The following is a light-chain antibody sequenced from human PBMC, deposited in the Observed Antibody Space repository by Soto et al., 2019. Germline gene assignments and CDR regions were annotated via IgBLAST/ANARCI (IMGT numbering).Light chain of an antibody. CDR1: GSDIGAGYG. V-gene: IGLV1-40*01. CDR2: DNM. CDR3: QSFDTSLSGPV. Sequence: QSVLTQPPSVSGAQGQRVTISCTGSGSDIGAGYGVQWYQHLPGTAPKLLIYDNMNRPSGVPDRFSGSKSGTSASLAITGLQPDDEADYYRQSFDTSLSGPVFGGGTKLTVL. J-gene: IGLJ2*01.